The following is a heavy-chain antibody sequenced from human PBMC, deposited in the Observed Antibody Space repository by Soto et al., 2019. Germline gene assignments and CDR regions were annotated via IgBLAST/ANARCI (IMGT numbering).Heavy chain of an antibody. J-gene: IGHJ4*02. Sequence: SETLSLTCTVSGGSISSSSYYWGWIRQPPGKGLEWIGSFYYSGSTYYNPSLKSRVTISVDTSKNQFSLKLSSVTAADTAVYYCARMGGEGLLWFGELSDCWGQGTLVTVSS. V-gene: IGHV4-39*01. CDR2: FYYSGST. CDR1: GGSISSSSYY. CDR3: ARMGGEGLLWFGELSDC. D-gene: IGHD3-10*01.